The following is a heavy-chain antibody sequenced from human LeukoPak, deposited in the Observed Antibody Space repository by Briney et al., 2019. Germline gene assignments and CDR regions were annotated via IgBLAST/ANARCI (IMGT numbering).Heavy chain of an antibody. J-gene: IGHJ4*02. CDR3: ARAGYCSSTSCYTLKY. CDR2: INSDGSST. Sequence: GGSLRLSCAASGFTFSSYWMHWVRQAPGKGLVWVSRINSDGSSTSYADSVKGRFTISRDNAKNALYLQMNSLRAEDTAVYYCARAGYCSSTSCYTLKYWGQGTLVTVSS. V-gene: IGHV3-74*01. CDR1: GFTFSSYW. D-gene: IGHD2-2*01.